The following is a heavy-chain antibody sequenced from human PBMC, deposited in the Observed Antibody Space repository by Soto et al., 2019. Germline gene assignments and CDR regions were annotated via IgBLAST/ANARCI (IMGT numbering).Heavy chain of an antibody. V-gene: IGHV3-48*03. CDR3: ASRGNNYYYGLDV. CDR2: ITSSADTT. CDR1: ESTFSTYE. J-gene: IGHJ6*02. D-gene: IGHD4-4*01. Sequence: GGSLRLSCAASESTFSTYEMNWVRQAPGKGLEWVSYITSSADTTHYADSVKGRFTISRDNAKSSLYLQMNSLRVEDTAVYYCASRGNNYYYGLDVWGQGTTVTVSS.